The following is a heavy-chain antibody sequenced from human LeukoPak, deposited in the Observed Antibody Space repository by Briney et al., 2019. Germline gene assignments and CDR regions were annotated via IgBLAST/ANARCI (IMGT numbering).Heavy chain of an antibody. V-gene: IGHV3-30*02. J-gene: IGHJ3*02. CDR2: IRYDGSNK. D-gene: IGHD3-9*01. CDR1: GFTFSSYG. CDR3: AKLTPQRKINAFDI. Sequence: PGGSLRLSCAASGFTFSSYGMHWVRQAPGKGLEWVAFIRYDGSNKYYADSVKGRFTISRDNSKNTPYLQMNSLRAEDTAVYYCAKLTPQRKINAFDIWGQGTMVTVSS.